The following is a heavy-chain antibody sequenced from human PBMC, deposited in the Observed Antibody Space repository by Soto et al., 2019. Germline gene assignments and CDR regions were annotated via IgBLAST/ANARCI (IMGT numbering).Heavy chain of an antibody. D-gene: IGHD1-26*01. CDR2: ISSSSSTI. V-gene: IGHV3-48*01. Sequence: GGVLRLSCAASGFTFSSYSMNWVRQAPGKGLEWVSYISSSSSTIYYADSVKGRFTISRDDAKNSLYLQMNSLRAEDTAVYYCARDSPHSGSYLYWGQGTLVTVSS. J-gene: IGHJ4*02. CDR1: GFTFSSYS. CDR3: ARDSPHSGSYLY.